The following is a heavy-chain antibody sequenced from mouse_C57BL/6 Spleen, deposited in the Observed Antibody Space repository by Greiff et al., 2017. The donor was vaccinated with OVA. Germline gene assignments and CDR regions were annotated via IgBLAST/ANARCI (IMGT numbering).Heavy chain of an antibody. D-gene: IGHD2-5*01. J-gene: IGHJ3*01. CDR1: GYTFTSYW. Sequence: VQLQQPGAELVKPGASVKVSCKASGYTFTSYWMHWVKQRPGQGLEWIGRIHPSDSDTNYNEKFKGKATLTVDTSSSTAYMQLSSLTSEDSAVYYCGTWAYYSSYVAYWGQGTLVTVSA. CDR2: IHPSDSDT. CDR3: GTWAYYSSYVAY. V-gene: IGHV1-74*01.